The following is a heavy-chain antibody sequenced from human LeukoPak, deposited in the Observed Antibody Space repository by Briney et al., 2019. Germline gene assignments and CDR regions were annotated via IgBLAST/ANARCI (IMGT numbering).Heavy chain of an antibody. Sequence: GGSLRLSCAASGFTFSTYCMHWVRQAPGKGPMWVSRICPDGTVTNYADSVKARFIISRDNARNTVYLQMNSLRVEDTAVYYCARSRFRFLEWLGGAKITLNWFDPWGQGTLVTVSS. V-gene: IGHV3-74*01. CDR3: ARSRFRFLEWLGGAKITLNWFDP. CDR1: GFTFSTYC. CDR2: ICPDGTVT. D-gene: IGHD3-3*01. J-gene: IGHJ5*02.